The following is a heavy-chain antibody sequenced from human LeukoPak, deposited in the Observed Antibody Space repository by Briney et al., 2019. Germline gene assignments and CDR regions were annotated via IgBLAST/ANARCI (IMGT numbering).Heavy chain of an antibody. J-gene: IGHJ6*03. D-gene: IGHD2-15*01. CDR1: GGSISSSSYY. Sequence: NASETLSLTCTVSGGSISSSSYYWGWIRQPPGKGLEWIGEINHSGSTNYNPSLKSRVTISVDTSKNQFSLKLSSVTAADTAVYYCARALGYCSGGSCYDNYYYMDVWGKGTTVTVSS. CDR3: ARALGYCSGGSCYDNYYYMDV. V-gene: IGHV4-39*07. CDR2: INHSGST.